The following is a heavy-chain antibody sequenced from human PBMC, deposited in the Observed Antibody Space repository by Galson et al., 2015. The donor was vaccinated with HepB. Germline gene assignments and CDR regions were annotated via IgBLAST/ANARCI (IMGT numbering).Heavy chain of an antibody. CDR3: ASSWVRLLHYYYYYMDV. CDR2: IIPIFGTA. D-gene: IGHD5-12*01. J-gene: IGHJ6*03. CDR1: GGTFSSYA. Sequence: SVKVSCKASGGTFSSYAISWVRQAPGQGLEWMGGIIPIFGTANYAQKFQGRVTITADESTSTAYMELSSLRSEDTAVYYCASSWVRLLHYYYYYMDVWGKGTTVTVSS. V-gene: IGHV1-69*13.